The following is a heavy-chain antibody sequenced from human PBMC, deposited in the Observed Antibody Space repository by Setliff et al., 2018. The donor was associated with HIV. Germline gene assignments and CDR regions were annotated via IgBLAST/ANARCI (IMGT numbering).Heavy chain of an antibody. J-gene: IGHJ4*02. Sequence: PGGSLRLSCVGSGFTFKTYSMNWVRQAPGKGLEWVAFIRSDESDKHYADSVKGRFTISRDNAKNSLYLQMNSLRAEDTAVYYCARDLDYGDDWGQGTLVTVS. CDR2: IRSDESDK. CDR1: GFTFKTYS. D-gene: IGHD3-16*01. CDR3: ARDLDYGDD. V-gene: IGHV3-30*02.